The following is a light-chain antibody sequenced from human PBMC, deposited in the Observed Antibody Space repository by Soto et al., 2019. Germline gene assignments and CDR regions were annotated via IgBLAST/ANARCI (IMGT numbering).Light chain of an antibody. J-gene: IGKJ3*01. CDR1: PSVSSSY. V-gene: IGKV3D-20*02. Sequence: EIVLTQSPGTLSLSPGEIATLSCSASPSVSSSYLAWYQQKPGQAPRLLIYGASSRATGIPDRFSGSGSGTDFTLTISSLEPEDFAVYYCQQRSNWPLFTFGPGTKVDIK. CDR2: GAS. CDR3: QQRSNWPLFT.